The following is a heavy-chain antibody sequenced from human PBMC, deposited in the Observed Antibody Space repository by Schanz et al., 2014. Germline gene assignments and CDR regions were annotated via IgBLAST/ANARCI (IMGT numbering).Heavy chain of an antibody. CDR1: GFTFSDHH. CDR3: ARENLNWEAFDI. Sequence: EVQVVESGGCLVQPGGSLRLSCAASGFTFSDHHMDWVRQAPGKGLEWLGRTRNKANSYTTGYAASVKGRFTISRDESKNSPYLQMNSLKTEDTAVYYCARENLNWEAFDIWGQGTVVTVSS. V-gene: IGHV3-72*01. J-gene: IGHJ3*02. CDR2: TRNKANSYTT. D-gene: IGHD7-27*01.